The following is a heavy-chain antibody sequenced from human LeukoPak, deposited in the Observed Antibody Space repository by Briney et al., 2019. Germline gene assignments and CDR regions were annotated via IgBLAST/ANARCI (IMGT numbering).Heavy chain of an antibody. J-gene: IGHJ4*02. CDR1: GGTFSSYA. CDR2: IIPIFGTA. D-gene: IGHD3-16*02. CDR3: AREVDYDYVWGSYRYNPPLDY. Sequence: APVKVSCKASGGTFSSYAISWVRQAPGQGLEWMGRIIPIFGTANYAQKFQGRVTITTDESTSTAYMELSSLRSEDTAVYYCAREVDYDYVWGSYRYNPPLDYWGQGTLVTVSS. V-gene: IGHV1-69*05.